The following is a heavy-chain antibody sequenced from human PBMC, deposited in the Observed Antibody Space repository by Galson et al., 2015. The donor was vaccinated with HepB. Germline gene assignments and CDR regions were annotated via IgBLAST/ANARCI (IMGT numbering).Heavy chain of an antibody. D-gene: IGHD3-10*01. V-gene: IGHV1-2*04. CDR1: GYTFTGYY. J-gene: IGHJ5*02. CDR2: INPNSGGT. Sequence: SVKVSCKASGYTFTGYYMHWVRQAPGQGLEWMGWINPNSGGTNYAQKFQGWVTMTRDTSISTAYMELSRLRSDDTAVYYCARDSNPLLLWFGELPHEPRNNWFDPWGQGTLVTVSS. CDR3: ARDSNPLLLWFGELPHEPRNNWFDP.